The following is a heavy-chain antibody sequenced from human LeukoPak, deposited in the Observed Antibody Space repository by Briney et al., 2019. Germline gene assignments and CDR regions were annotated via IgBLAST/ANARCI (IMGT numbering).Heavy chain of an antibody. Sequence: GASVKVSCKASGGTFSSYAISWVRQAPGQGLEWMGWISAFNGNTNYAQKFQGRVTMTTGTSTNTAYMELRSLSSDDTAVYFCARDPVGANGVFDYWGQGTLVTVSS. D-gene: IGHD1-26*01. CDR3: ARDPVGANGVFDY. CDR1: GGTFSSYA. CDR2: ISAFNGNT. J-gene: IGHJ4*02. V-gene: IGHV1-18*01.